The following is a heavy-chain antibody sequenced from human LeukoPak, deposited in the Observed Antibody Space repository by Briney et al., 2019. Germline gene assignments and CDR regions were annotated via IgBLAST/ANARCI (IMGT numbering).Heavy chain of an antibody. Sequence: SETLSLTCTVSGGSISSYYWSWIRQPPGKGLEWIGYIYYSGSTNYNPSLKSRVTISVDTSKNQFSLKLSSVTAADTAMYYCARALYDSSGYYSVIDAFDIWGQGTTVTVSS. CDR2: IYYSGST. D-gene: IGHD3-22*01. V-gene: IGHV4-59*01. J-gene: IGHJ3*02. CDR1: GGSISSYY. CDR3: ARALYDSSGYYSVIDAFDI.